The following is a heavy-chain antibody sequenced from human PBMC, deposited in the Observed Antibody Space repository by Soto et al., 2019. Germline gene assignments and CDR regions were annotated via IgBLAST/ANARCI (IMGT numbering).Heavy chain of an antibody. V-gene: IGHV1-46*01. Sequence: ASVKVSCKASGYTFTSYYMHWVRQAPGQGLEWMGIINPSGGSTSYAQKFQGRVTMTRDTSTSTVYMELSSLRSEDTAVYYCARHYYDSSAMGDYFDYWGQGTLVTVSS. CDR2: INPSGGST. J-gene: IGHJ4*02. D-gene: IGHD3-22*01. CDR3: ARHYYDSSAMGDYFDY. CDR1: GYTFTSYY.